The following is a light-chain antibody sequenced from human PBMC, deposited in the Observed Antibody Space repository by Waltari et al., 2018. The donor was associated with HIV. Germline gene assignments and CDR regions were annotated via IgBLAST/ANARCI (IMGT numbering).Light chain of an antibody. CDR1: SSTLGAELD. Sequence: QSVLTQAPSVSGAPGQRVTLACTGTSSTLGAELDVHWYQQVPGTAPKLLIYGNNNRPSGVPDRFSGSRSGTSASLAITGLQAEDEADYYCQSYDSRLSGARVFGGGTKLTVL. CDR2: GNN. V-gene: IGLV1-40*01. CDR3: QSYDSRLSGARV. J-gene: IGLJ2*01.